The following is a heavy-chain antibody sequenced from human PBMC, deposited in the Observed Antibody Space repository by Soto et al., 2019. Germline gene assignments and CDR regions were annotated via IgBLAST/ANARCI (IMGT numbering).Heavy chain of an antibody. J-gene: IGHJ3*02. CDR1: GFTVSSNY. CDR3: ARAVELRPFDAFDI. D-gene: IGHD1-7*01. Sequence: GGSLRLSCAASGFTVSSNYMSWVRQAPGKGLEWVSVIYSGGSTYYADSVKGRFTISRDNSKNTLYLQMNSLRAEDTAVYFCARAVELRPFDAFDIWGQGTMVTVSS. CDR2: IYSGGST. V-gene: IGHV3-66*01.